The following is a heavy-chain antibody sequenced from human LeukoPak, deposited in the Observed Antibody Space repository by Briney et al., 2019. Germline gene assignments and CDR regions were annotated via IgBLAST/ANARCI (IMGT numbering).Heavy chain of an antibody. V-gene: IGHV3-7*01. CDR3: ARRVRFVGVDY. CDR2: IKQDGSEK. Sequence: GGSLRLSCAASGFIFTSYWMSWVRQAPGKGLEWVANIKQDGSEKYYVDSVKGRFTISRDNAKNSLFLQMSSLRAEDTAVYYCARRVRFVGVDYWGQGTLVTVS. J-gene: IGHJ4*02. D-gene: IGHD2-21*01. CDR1: GFIFTSYW.